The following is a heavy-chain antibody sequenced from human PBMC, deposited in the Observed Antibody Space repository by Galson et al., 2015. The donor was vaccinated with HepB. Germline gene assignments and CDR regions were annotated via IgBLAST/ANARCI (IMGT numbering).Heavy chain of an antibody. CDR1: GFTFSSYA. D-gene: IGHD3-10*01. Sequence: SLRLSCAASGFTFSSYAMHWVRQAPGKGLEWVAVISYDGSNKYYADSVKGRFTISRDNSKNTLYLQMNSLRAEDTAVYYCARGVRRVRGVITGFFDYWGQGTLVTVSS. CDR3: ARGVRRVRGVITGFFDY. V-gene: IGHV3-30*04. J-gene: IGHJ4*02. CDR2: ISYDGSNK.